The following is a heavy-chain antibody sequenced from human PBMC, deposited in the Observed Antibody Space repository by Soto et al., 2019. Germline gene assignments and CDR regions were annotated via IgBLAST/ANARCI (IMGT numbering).Heavy chain of an antibody. CDR1: GFTVSTKY. V-gene: IGHV3-66*01. J-gene: IGHJ4*02. CDR2: IYSGGST. D-gene: IGHD3-16*01. CDR3: ARDPWAADY. Sequence: VGSLRLSCAASGFTVSTKYMSWVRQAPGKGLEWVSVIYSGGSTFYADSVRGRFTISRDNSKNTVNLQMNSLRAEDTAVYYCARDPWAADYWGQGTLVTVSS.